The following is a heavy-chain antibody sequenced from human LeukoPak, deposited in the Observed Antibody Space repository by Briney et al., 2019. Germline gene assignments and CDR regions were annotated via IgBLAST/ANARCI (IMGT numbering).Heavy chain of an antibody. D-gene: IGHD6-19*01. CDR3: ARVLSSGWYSRAYFDY. CDR1: GGSISGYY. Sequence: SETLSLTCTVSGGSISGYYWNWIRQPPGKGLEWIVYIYYSGSTNYNPSLKSRVTMSVDTSKNQFSLELSSVTAADTAVYYCARVLSSGWYSRAYFDYWGQGRLVTVSS. V-gene: IGHV4-59*01. CDR2: IYYSGST. J-gene: IGHJ4*02.